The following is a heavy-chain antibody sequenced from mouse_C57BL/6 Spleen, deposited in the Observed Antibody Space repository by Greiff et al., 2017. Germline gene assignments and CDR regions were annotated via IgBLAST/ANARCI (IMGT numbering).Heavy chain of an antibody. V-gene: IGHV1-80*01. CDR1: GYAFSSYW. Sequence: VQGVESGAELVQPGASVKISCKASGYAFSSYWMNWVKQRPGKGLEWIGQIYPGDGDTNYNGKFKGKATLTADKSSSTAYMQLSSLTSEDSAVYFCARIFYYYAMDYWGQGTSVTVSS. J-gene: IGHJ4*01. CDR2: IYPGDGDT. CDR3: ARIFYYYAMDY.